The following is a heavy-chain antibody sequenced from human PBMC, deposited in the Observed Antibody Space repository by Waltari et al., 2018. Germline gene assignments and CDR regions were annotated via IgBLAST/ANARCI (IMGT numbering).Heavy chain of an antibody. CDR2: MNPNSGNT. D-gene: IGHD3-22*01. Sequence: QVQLVQSGAEVKKPGASVKVSCKAAGYTFTSYDIHWVRQSTGQGLEWMGWMNPNSGNTGYAQKFQGRVTMTRNTSISTAYMELSSLRSEDTAVYYCARVKDYYDSSGYVNWFDPWGQGTLVTVSS. V-gene: IGHV1-8*02. CDR3: ARVKDYYDSSGYVNWFDP. J-gene: IGHJ5*02. CDR1: GYTFTSYD.